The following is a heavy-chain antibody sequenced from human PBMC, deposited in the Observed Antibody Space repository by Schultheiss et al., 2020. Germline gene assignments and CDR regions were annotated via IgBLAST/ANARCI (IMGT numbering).Heavy chain of an antibody. Sequence: GGSLRLSCAASGFTFSAYVMSWVRQAPGKGLEWVSAISGSGGSTYYADSVKGRFTISRDNSRSTLFLQMNSLRAEDTAVYYCAKGVGITMIVVADALDNWGQGTLVTGSS. D-gene: IGHD3-22*01. CDR1: GFTFSAYV. CDR3: AKGVGITMIVVADALDN. J-gene: IGHJ4*02. V-gene: IGHV3-23*01. CDR2: ISGSGGST.